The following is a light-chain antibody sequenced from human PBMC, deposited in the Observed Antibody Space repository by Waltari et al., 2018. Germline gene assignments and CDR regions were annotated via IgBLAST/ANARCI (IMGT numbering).Light chain of an antibody. CDR3: HQYYSTPFT. Sequence: DIVMTQSPDSLAVSLGERATIHCKSSQSVLDSSNNKNYLAWYQQKPGQPPKLLIYWASTRESGVPDRFSGSESGTDFTLTISSLQAEDVAVYYCHQYYSTPFTFGPGTKVDIK. CDR2: WAS. V-gene: IGKV4-1*01. J-gene: IGKJ3*01. CDR1: QSVLDSSNNKNY.